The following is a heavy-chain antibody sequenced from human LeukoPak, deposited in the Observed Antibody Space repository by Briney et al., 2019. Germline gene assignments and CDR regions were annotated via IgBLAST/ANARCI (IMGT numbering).Heavy chain of an antibody. Sequence: GGSLRLSCAASGFPFNVQTMSWVRQAPGKGLDWVASMREDGGEIYYADSVKGRLTISGDNPKNSLYLQMNSLRAEDTAVYYCARGGATRGRFENWGQGTLVTVSS. D-gene: IGHD1-26*01. V-gene: IGHV3-7*01. CDR1: GFPFNVQT. CDR3: ARGGATRGRFEN. J-gene: IGHJ4*02. CDR2: MREDGGEI.